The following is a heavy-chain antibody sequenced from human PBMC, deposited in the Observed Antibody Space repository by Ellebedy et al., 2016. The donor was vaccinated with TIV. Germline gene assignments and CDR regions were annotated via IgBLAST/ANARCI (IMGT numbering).Heavy chain of an antibody. CDR3: VRGLYYYDSSGYGMYYFDY. Sequence: MPSETLSLTCAVYGWSFGGYYWSWIRQPPGKGLEWIGEINHSGSTNSNPSLKSRVTISVDTSKNQFSLKLRSVTAADTAVFYCVRGLYYYDSSGYGMYYFDYWGQGTLVTVSS. V-gene: IGHV4-34*01. J-gene: IGHJ4*02. D-gene: IGHD3-22*01. CDR2: INHSGST. CDR1: GWSFGGYY.